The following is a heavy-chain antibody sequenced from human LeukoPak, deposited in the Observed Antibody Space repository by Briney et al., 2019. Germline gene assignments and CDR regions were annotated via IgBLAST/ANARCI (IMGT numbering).Heavy chain of an antibody. CDR3: AKYYDFWSGYRPTCDY. CDR2: ISSSSSYI. Sequence: GGSLRLSCAASGFTFSSYSMNWVRQAPGKGLEWVSSISSSSSYIYYADSVKGRFTISRDNAKNSLYLQMNSLRAEDTAVYYCAKYYDFWSGYRPTCDYWGQGTLVTVSS. V-gene: IGHV3-21*01. CDR1: GFTFSSYS. J-gene: IGHJ4*02. D-gene: IGHD3-3*01.